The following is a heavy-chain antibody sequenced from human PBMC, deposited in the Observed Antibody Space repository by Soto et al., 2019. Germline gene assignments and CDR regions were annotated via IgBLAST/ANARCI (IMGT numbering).Heavy chain of an antibody. Sequence: PSETLSLTCTVSGGSISSYYWSWIRQPPGKGLEWIGYIYYSGSTNYNPSLKSRVTISVDTSKNQFSLKLSSVTAADTAVYYCARVGSQLWSIYHYYGMDVWGQGTTVTVAS. CDR2: IYYSGST. CDR3: ARVGSQLWSIYHYYGMDV. D-gene: IGHD5-18*01. V-gene: IGHV4-59*01. J-gene: IGHJ6*02. CDR1: GGSISSYY.